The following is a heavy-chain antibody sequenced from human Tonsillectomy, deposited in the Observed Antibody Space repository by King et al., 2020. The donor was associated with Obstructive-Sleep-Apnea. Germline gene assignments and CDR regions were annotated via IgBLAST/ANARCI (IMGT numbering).Heavy chain of an antibody. J-gene: IGHJ4*02. CDR3: ATPPGGSTSYYFDY. CDR1: GGSISSSSYY. Sequence: QLQESGPGLVKPSETLSLTCTVSGGSISSSSYYWGWIRQPPGKGLEWIGRIYYSGSTYYNPSLKSRVTISLDTSKNQFSLKLTSLTAADTAVYYCATPPGGSTSYYFDYWGQGTLVTVSS. D-gene: IGHD3-10*01. V-gene: IGHV4-39*07. CDR2: IYYSGST.